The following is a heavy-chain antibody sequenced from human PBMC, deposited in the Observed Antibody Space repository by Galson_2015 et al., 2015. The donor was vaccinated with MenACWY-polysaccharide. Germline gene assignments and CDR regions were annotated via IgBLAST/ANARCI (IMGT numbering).Heavy chain of an antibody. V-gene: IGHV1-8*02. D-gene: IGHD3-22*01. J-gene: IGHJ5*02. CDR1: GYTFTSYD. Sequence: SVKVSCKASGYTFTSYDINWVRQAPGQGLEWMGWMNPNSGNTGYPQKFQGRVTMTRNTSISIAYMELSSLRSEDTAVYYCARGGKYYYDSSGYLNWFDPSRHWTLVTVSS. CDR3: ARGGKYYYDSSGYLNWFDP. CDR2: MNPNSGNT.